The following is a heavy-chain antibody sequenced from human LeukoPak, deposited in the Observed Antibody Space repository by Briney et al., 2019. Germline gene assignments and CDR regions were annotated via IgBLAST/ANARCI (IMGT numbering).Heavy chain of an antibody. CDR2: IKSKTDGGTT. V-gene: IGHV3-15*01. CDR1: GFTFSNAW. CDR3: TTDPPXGYSYGYFDY. J-gene: IGHJ4*02. Sequence: GGSLRLSCAASGFTFSNAWMSWVRQAPGKGLEWVGRIKSKTDGGTTDYAAPVKGRFTISREDSKNTLYLQMNSLKTEDTAVYYCTTDPPXGYSYGYFDYWGQGTLVTVS. D-gene: IGHD5-18*01.